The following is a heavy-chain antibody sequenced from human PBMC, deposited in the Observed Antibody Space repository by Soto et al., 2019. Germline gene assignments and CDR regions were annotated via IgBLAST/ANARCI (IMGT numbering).Heavy chain of an antibody. CDR3: AKDHLETTVTTPSY. V-gene: IGHV3-30*18. CDR1: GFTFSIYG. CDR2: ISYDGNNK. D-gene: IGHD4-17*01. J-gene: IGHJ4*02. Sequence: PGGSLRLSCAASGFTFSIYGMHWVRQAPGRGLEWVAVISYDGNNKYYADSVKGRFTISRDNSKNTLYLQMNSLRPEDTAVYYCAKDHLETTVTTPSYWGQGTLVTVSS.